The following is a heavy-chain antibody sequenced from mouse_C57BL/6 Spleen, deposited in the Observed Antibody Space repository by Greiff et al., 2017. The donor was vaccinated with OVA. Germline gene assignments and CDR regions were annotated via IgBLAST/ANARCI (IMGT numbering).Heavy chain of an antibody. Sequence: QVQLQQPGAELVMPGASVKLSCKASGYTFTSYWMHWVKQRPGQGLEWIGEIDPSDSYTNYNQKFKGKSTLTVDKSSSTAYMQLSSLTSEDSAVYYCARYDYSNSYFDYWGQGTTLTVSS. V-gene: IGHV1-69*01. CDR1: GYTFTSYW. D-gene: IGHD2-5*01. J-gene: IGHJ2*01. CDR3: ARYDYSNSYFDY. CDR2: IDPSDSYT.